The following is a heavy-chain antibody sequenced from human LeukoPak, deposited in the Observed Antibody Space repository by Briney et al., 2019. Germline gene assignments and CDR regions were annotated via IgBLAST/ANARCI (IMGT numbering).Heavy chain of an antibody. J-gene: IGHJ6*02. Sequence: SETLSLTCTVSGGSISSYYWSWIRQPAGKGLEWIGRIYTSGSTNYNPSLKSRVTMSVDTSKNQFSLKLSSVTAADTAVYYCARARGDIVVVPDRYGMDVWGQGTTVTVSS. CDR1: GGSISSYY. CDR3: ARARGDIVVVPDRYGMDV. D-gene: IGHD2-2*01. CDR2: IYTSGST. V-gene: IGHV4-4*07.